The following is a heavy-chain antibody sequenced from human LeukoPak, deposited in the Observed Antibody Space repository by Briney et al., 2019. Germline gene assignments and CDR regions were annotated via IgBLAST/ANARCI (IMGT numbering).Heavy chain of an antibody. J-gene: IGHJ6*02. CDR1: GGTFSSYA. CDR3: AREVYDILTLRPGYGMDV. V-gene: IGHV1-69*04. CDR2: IIPILGIA. D-gene: IGHD3-9*01. Sequence: VASVKVSFKASGGTFSSYAISWVRQAPGQGLEWMGRIIPILGIANYAQKFQGRVTITADKSTSTAYMELSSLRSEDTAVYYCAREVYDILTLRPGYGMDVWGQGTTVTVSS.